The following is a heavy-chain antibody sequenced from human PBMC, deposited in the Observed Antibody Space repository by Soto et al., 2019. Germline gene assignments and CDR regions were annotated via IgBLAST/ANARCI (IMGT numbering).Heavy chain of an antibody. Sequence: EVQLLESGGGLVQPGGSLRLSCAASGFTFSEYAMTWVRQAPGKGLEWVSVIGGAGSNIYYADSVEGRFTVSRDDSKDTLYLRMYSLRVEDTAVYYCAKEFVSRNGEYDPLDIWGPRTMVTVS. CDR3: AKEFVSRNGEYDPLDI. J-gene: IGHJ3*02. CDR2: IGGAGSNI. CDR1: GFTFSEYA. V-gene: IGHV3-23*01. D-gene: IGHD6-6*01.